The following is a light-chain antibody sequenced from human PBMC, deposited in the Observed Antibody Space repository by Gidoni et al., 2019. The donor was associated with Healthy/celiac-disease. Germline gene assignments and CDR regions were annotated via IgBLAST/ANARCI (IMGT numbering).Light chain of an antibody. Sequence: DIAMTQSPDSLALSLGERATINCKSSQSVLYSSNNKNYLAWYQQKAGQPPKLLIYWASTRESGVPDRFSGSGSGTDFTLTISSLQAEDVAVYFCQQYYSTLPTFGGGTKVEIK. CDR3: QQYYSTLPT. CDR1: QSVLYSSNNKNY. V-gene: IGKV4-1*01. J-gene: IGKJ4*01. CDR2: WAS.